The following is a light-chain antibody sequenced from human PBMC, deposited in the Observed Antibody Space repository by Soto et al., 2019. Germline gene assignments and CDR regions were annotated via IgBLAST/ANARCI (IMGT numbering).Light chain of an antibody. CDR1: QSISTW. V-gene: IGKV1-39*01. CDR2: GAS. Sequence: DIQMTQSPSTLSASAGDRVTITCRASQSISTWLAWYQQKPGKAPKLLIYGASSLASGVPSRFSGSGSGTDFTLTISSLQPEDFATYYCQQSYSTPPGTFGQGTKVDIK. J-gene: IGKJ2*01. CDR3: QQSYSTPPGT.